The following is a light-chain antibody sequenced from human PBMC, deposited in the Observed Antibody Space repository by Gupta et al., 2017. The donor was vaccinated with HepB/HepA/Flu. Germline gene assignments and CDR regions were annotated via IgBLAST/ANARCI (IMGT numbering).Light chain of an antibody. V-gene: IGKV1-39*01. Sequence: DIQMTQSPSSLSASVGDRVTITRRASQSISSYLNWYQQKPGKAPKLLIYAAPSLQSGVPSRFSGSGSGTDFTLTISSLQPEDFATYYCQQSYSTPWAFGQGTRLEIK. CDR1: QSISSY. CDR3: QQSYSTPWA. CDR2: AAP. J-gene: IGKJ5*01.